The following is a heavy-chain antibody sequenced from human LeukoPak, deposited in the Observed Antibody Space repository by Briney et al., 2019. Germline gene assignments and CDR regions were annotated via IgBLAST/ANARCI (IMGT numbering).Heavy chain of an antibody. J-gene: IGHJ4*02. Sequence: ASVKVSCKTFGFNFITSSIYWVRQAPGQRLEWLGWITVASGNTRYSDNLQGRVTLTRDTSASTLYLDLSDLRSEDTAVYYCVAGTLGYWGQGTLVTVS. V-gene: IGHV1-3*01. D-gene: IGHD3-3*01. CDR1: GFNFITSS. CDR2: ITVASGNT. CDR3: VAGTLGY.